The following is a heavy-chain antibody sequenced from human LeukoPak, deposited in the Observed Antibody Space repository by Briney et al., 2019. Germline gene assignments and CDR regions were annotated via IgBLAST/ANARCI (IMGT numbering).Heavy chain of an antibody. V-gene: IGHV5-51*01. J-gene: IGHJ4*02. CDR2: IYPADSDT. CDR1: GYIFTNYW. Sequence: GESLKISCQVSGYIFTNYWIGWVRQMPGKGLESMGIIYPADSDTTYSPPFQGQVTISADKSISTVYLQWSSLRASDTAMYFCARQGRDGSNTRGYHFDYWGQGTLVTVSS. CDR3: ARQGRDGSNTRGYHFDY. D-gene: IGHD3-10*01.